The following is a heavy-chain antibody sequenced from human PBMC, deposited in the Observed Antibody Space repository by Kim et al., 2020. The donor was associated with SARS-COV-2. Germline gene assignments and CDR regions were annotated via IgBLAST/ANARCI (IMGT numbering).Heavy chain of an antibody. J-gene: IGHJ4*02. V-gene: IGHV4-39*01. CDR2: VYHIEST. Sequence: SETLSLTCTVSGGSISSSFNSGGWIRQPPGKGLGGFGGVYHIESTFDGPSLKSRATVSVDTSKNEFYLKVTSVTAADTAVYFCARLPHDSSGYVDSWGPGILVTVSS. CDR1: GGSISSSFNS. D-gene: IGHD3-22*01. CDR3: ARLPHDSSGYVDS.